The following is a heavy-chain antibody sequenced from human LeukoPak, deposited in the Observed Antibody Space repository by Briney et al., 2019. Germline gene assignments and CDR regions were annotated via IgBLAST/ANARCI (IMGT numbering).Heavy chain of an antibody. CDR2: IYHSGST. V-gene: IGHV4-38-2*02. CDR1: GYSISSGYY. D-gene: IGHD2-2*01. J-gene: IGHJ4*02. CDR3: ARDPGVVVVPAAPRGSSEVSDY. Sequence: KPSETLSLTCAVSGYSISSGYYWGWIRQPPGKGLEWIGSIYHSGSTYYNPSLKSRVTISVDTSKNQFSLKLSSVTAADTAVYYCARDPGVVVVPAAPRGSSEVSDYWGQGILVTVSS.